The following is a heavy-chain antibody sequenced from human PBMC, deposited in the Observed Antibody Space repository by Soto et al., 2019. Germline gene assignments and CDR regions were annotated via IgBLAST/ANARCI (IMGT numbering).Heavy chain of an antibody. CDR2: IYPGDSDT. Sequence: GESLKLSFKGSGYSFTSYWIGWVRQMPGKGLEWMGIIYPGDSDTRYSPSFQGQVTISADKSISTAYLQWSSLKASDTAMYYCARHIRDYYDSSGYPAWFDPWGQGTLVTVSS. CDR1: GYSFTSYW. CDR3: ARHIRDYYDSSGYPAWFDP. V-gene: IGHV5-51*01. J-gene: IGHJ5*02. D-gene: IGHD3-22*01.